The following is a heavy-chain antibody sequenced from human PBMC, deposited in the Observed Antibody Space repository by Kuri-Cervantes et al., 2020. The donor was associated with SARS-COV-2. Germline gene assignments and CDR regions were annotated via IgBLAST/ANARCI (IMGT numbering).Heavy chain of an antibody. CDR3: AREGGSRYHDAFDI. CDR1: GGSISSSSYY. D-gene: IGHD2-15*01. Sequence: GSLRLSCTVSGGSISSSSYYWGWIRQPPGKGLEWIGSIYYSGSTYYNPSLKSRVTISVDTSKNQFSLKLSSVTAADTAVYYCAREGGSRYHDAFDIWGQGTMVTVSS. J-gene: IGHJ3*02. CDR2: IYYSGST. V-gene: IGHV4-39*02.